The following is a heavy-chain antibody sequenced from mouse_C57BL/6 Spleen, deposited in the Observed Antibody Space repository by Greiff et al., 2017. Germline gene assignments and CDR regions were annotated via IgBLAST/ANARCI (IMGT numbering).Heavy chain of an antibody. CDR2: ISSGGSYT. J-gene: IGHJ4*01. D-gene: IGHD1-1*01. V-gene: IGHV5-6*01. CDR3: ARPLYGSSLYYAMDY. CDR1: GFTFSSYG. Sequence: EVQVVESGGDLVKPGGSLKLSCAASGFTFSSYGMSWVRQTPDQRLEWVATISSGGSYTYYPDSVKGRFTISRDNAKNTLYLQMSSLKSEDTAMYYCARPLYGSSLYYAMDYWGQGTSVTVSS.